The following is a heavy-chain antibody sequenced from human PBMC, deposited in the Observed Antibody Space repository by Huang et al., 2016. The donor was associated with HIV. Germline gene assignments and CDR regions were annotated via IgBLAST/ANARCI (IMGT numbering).Heavy chain of an antibody. CDR3: ARGPYYYDSSGWKY. J-gene: IGHJ4*02. Sequence: EVQLVESGGGLVQPGGSLRLSCAASGFTFSSYWMSWVRQGTGKGLEWVANINQDGSEIYYVDSGKGRFTISRDNAKNSLYLQMNSLRVEDTAVYYCARGPYYYDSSGWKYWGQGTLVTVSS. CDR1: GFTFSSYW. V-gene: IGHV3-7*01. CDR2: INQDGSEI. D-gene: IGHD3-22*01.